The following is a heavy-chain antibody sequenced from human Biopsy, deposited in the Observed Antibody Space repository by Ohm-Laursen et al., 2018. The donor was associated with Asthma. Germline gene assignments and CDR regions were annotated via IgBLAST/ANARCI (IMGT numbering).Heavy chain of an antibody. Sequence: SETLSLTCIVSGDAMSTSGSYWGWIRQSPGKGLDWIGSIYYSGRTYYNPAIESLVTISADTTKNLFSLKVTPVTAADTAVYYCARAVSSSSYWYFDLWGRGDLVTVSS. CDR3: ARAVSSSSYWYFDL. CDR1: GDAMSTSGSY. D-gene: IGHD6-6*01. V-gene: IGHV4-39*02. J-gene: IGHJ2*01. CDR2: IYYSGRT.